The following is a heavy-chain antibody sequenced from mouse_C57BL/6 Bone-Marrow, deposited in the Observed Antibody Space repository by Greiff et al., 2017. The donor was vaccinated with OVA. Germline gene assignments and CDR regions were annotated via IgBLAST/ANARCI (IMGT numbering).Heavy chain of an antibody. Sequence: VQLRQSGAELVRPGTSVKMSCKASGYTFTNYWIGWAKQRPGHGLEWIGDIYPGGGYTNYNEKFKDKATLTADKSSSTAYMQFSSLTSEDSAIYYCARMAPYFDVWGTGTTVTVSS. CDR2: IYPGGGYT. CDR1: GYTFTNYW. CDR3: ARMAPYFDV. V-gene: IGHV1-63*01. J-gene: IGHJ1*03.